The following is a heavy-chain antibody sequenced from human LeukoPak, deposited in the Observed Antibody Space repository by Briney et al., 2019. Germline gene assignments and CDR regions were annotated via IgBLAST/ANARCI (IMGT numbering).Heavy chain of an antibody. D-gene: IGHD3-3*01. CDR1: VFTFTGYY. Sequence: ASVKVSCKASVFTFTGYYMHWVRQAPGQGLEWMGWINPNSGGTNYAQKFQGRVTMTRDTSISTAYMELSRLTSDDTAVYYCARASITIFGVVSPLDYWGQGTLVTVSS. J-gene: IGHJ4*02. CDR3: ARASITIFGVVSPLDY. CDR2: INPNSGGT. V-gene: IGHV1-2*02.